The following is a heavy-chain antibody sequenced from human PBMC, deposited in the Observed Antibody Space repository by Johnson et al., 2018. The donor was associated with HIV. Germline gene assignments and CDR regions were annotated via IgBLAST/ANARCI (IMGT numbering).Heavy chain of an antibody. J-gene: IGHJ3*02. V-gene: IGHV3-13*01. CDR3: LGI. CDR1: GFTFSSYD. CDR2: IGSAGDT. Sequence: VQLVESGGGLVQPGRSLRLSCAASGFTFSSYDMHWVRQATGKGLEWVSAIGSAGDTYYPGSVKGRFTISRETAKNSLYLHMNSLRSGDTAVSYCLGIWGQGTMVTVSS.